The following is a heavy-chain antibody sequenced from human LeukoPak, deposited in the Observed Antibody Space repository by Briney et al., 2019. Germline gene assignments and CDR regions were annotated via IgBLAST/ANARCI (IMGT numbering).Heavy chain of an antibody. J-gene: IGHJ4*02. CDR2: INGSGGRT. V-gene: IGHV3-23*01. CDR1: GFTFTTYA. CDR3: AIGPPYGGYSD. Sequence: GGSLRLSCAASGFTFTTYAMTWVRQAPGKGPEWVPTINGSGGRTYYVDPLKGRFTISRDNSKNTLYLQMNSLRVEDTAVYYCAIGPPYGGYSDWGQGTLVTVSS. D-gene: IGHD5-12*01.